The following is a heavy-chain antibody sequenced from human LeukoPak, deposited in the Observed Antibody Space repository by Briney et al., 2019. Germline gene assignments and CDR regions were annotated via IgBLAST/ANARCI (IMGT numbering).Heavy chain of an antibody. J-gene: IGHJ4*02. CDR1: GFTFSSYN. D-gene: IGHD4-17*01. CDR2: ISSSSSYI. Sequence: GGSLRLSCAASGFTFSSYNMNWVRQAPGKGLGWVSSISSSSSYIYYADSVKGRFTISRDNAKNSLYLQMNSLRADDTAVYFCARLHEYGDPDLYYFDYWGQGTLVTVSS. V-gene: IGHV3-21*01. CDR3: ARLHEYGDPDLYYFDY.